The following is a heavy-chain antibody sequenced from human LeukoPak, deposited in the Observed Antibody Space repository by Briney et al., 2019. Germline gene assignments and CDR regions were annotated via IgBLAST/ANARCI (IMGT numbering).Heavy chain of an antibody. CDR1: GFSIENDW. CDR2: VKSYNAGGTT. Sequence: PGGSLSLSCAASGFSIENDWMSWVRQAPGKGLEWVGRVKSYNAGGTTHYAAPVKGRFIISRDDSKNMLYLQMDSLKTEDTAVYYCTLIQGWGAGSYFLDYWGQGALVTVSS. D-gene: IGHD3-10*01. CDR3: TLIQGWGAGSYFLDY. V-gene: IGHV3-15*01. J-gene: IGHJ4*02.